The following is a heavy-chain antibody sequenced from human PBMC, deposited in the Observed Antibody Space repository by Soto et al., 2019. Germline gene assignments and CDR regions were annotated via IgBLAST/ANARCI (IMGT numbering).Heavy chain of an antibody. J-gene: IGHJ3*02. CDR1: GYTFTSYY. V-gene: IGHV1-46*01. CDR2: INPSGGST. Sequence: GASVKVSCKASGYTFTSYYMHWLIKAHGQGLEWMGIINPSGGSTSYAQKFQGRVTMTRDTSTSTVYMELSSLSSEDTVVYYCAREGHTGLEAFDIWGQGTMVTVSS. D-gene: IGHD6-19*01. CDR3: AREGHTGLEAFDI.